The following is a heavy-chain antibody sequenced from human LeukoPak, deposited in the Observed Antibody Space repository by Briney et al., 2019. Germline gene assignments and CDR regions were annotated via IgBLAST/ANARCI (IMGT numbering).Heavy chain of an antibody. CDR1: GFSFSKYD. V-gene: IGHV3-30*02. CDR2: IQYDGSNK. D-gene: IGHD3-9*01. J-gene: IGHJ6*03. CDR3: EGDNILESHYYMDV. Sequence: GGSLRLSCAASGFSFSKYDMHWVRQAPGKGLEWVAFIQYDGSNKYYADSVRGRFTISRDNSKNTLYLHMKSLRAEDTAVYYCEGDNILESHYYMDVWGKGTTVTISS.